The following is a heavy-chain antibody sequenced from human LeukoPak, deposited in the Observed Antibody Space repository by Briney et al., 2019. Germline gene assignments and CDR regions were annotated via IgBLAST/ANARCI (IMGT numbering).Heavy chain of an antibody. CDR2: INHSGST. Sequence: PSETLSLTCAVYGGSFSGYYWSWIRQPPGKGLEWIGEINHSGSTNYNPSLKGRVTISVDTSKNQFSLKLSSVTAADTAVYYCARDFHVRYYDTGGYSYWGQGTLVTVSS. CDR3: ARDFHVRYYDTGGYSY. J-gene: IGHJ4*02. V-gene: IGHV4-34*01. CDR1: GGSFSGYY. D-gene: IGHD3-22*01.